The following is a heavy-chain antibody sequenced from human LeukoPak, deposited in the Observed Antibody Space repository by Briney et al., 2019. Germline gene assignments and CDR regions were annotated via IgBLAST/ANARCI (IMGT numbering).Heavy chain of an antibody. CDR2: IYYSGST. V-gene: IGHV4-59*01. CDR1: GGSISSYY. D-gene: IGHD6-19*01. CDR3: AKVEYSSGWYSHFDY. Sequence: SSETLSLTCTVSGGSISSYYWSWIRQPPGKGLEWIGYIYYSGSTNYNPSLKSRVTISVDTSKNQFSLKLSSVTAADTAVYYCAKVEYSSGWYSHFDYWGQGTLVTVSS. J-gene: IGHJ4*02.